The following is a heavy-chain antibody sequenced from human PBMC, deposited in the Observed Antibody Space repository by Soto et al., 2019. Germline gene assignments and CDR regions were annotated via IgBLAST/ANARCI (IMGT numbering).Heavy chain of an antibody. J-gene: IGHJ6*02. V-gene: IGHV4-34*01. CDR3: ARVRANYSNYPRNYYYYYGMDV. CDR1: Y. Sequence: YWSWIRQPPGKGLEWIGEINHSGSTNYNPSLKSRVTISVDTSKNQFSLKLSSVTAADTAVYYCARVRANYSNYPRNYYYYYGMDVWGQGTTVTVSS. CDR2: INHSGST. D-gene: IGHD4-4*01.